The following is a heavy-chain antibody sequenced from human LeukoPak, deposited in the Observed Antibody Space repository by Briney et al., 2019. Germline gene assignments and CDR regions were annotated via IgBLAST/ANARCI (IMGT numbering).Heavy chain of an antibody. V-gene: IGHV3-23*01. CDR3: GKDLNYGLDY. J-gene: IGHJ4*02. Sequence: GGSLRLSCAVSGFIFSTYAMSWVRQAPGKGLEWVSALSGSGDKTFYADSVKGRFTISRDNSKNTLYLQMNSLRAEGTAVYYCGKDLNYGLDYWGQGTLVTVSS. D-gene: IGHD4-11*01. CDR1: GFIFSTYA. CDR2: LSGSGDKT.